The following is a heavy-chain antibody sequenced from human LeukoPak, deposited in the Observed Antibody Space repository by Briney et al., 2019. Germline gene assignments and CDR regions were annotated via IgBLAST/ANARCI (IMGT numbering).Heavy chain of an antibody. V-gene: IGHV4-59*01. D-gene: IGHD6-13*01. CDR2: IYYSGST. J-gene: IGHJ3*02. CDR3: ARDHSSSDAFDI. Sequence: SETLSLTCTVSGGSISSYYWSWIRQPPGKGLEWIGYIYYSGSTNYNPSLKSRVTISVDTSQNQFSLKLSSVTAADTAVYYCARDHSSSDAFDIWGQGTMVTVSS. CDR1: GGSISSYY.